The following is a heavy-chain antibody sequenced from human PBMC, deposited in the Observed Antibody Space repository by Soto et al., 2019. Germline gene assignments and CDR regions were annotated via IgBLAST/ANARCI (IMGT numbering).Heavy chain of an antibody. CDR1: GYTFTSYA. J-gene: IGHJ3*02. CDR3: ARVASLGYCSGGSCPDAFDI. Sequence: ASVKVSCKASGYTFTSYAMHWVRQAPGQRLEWMGWINAGNGNTKYSQKFQGRVTITRDTSASTAYMELSSLRSEDTAVYYCARVASLGYCSGGSCPDAFDIGGKGKMVTVPS. V-gene: IGHV1-3*01. CDR2: INAGNGNT. D-gene: IGHD2-15*01.